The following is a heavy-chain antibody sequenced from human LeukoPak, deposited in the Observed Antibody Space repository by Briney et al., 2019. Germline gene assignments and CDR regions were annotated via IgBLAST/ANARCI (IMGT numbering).Heavy chain of an antibody. CDR2: IYCSGST. CDR1: GGSISSYY. J-gene: IGHJ4*02. Sequence: PSETLSLTCTVSGGSISSYYWSWIRQPPGKGLEWIGYIYCSGSTNYNPSLKSRVTISVDTSKNQFSLKLSSVTAADTAVYYCARDGDGSGVAKYWGQGTLVTVSS. CDR3: ARDGDGSGVAKY. V-gene: IGHV4-59*01. D-gene: IGHD5-24*01.